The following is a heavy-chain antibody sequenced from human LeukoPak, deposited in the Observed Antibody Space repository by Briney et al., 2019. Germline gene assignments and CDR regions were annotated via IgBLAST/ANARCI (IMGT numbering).Heavy chain of an antibody. Sequence: GASAKVSCKASGYTFTGYYMHWVRQAPGQGLEWMGRINPNSGGTNYAQKFQGRVTMTRDTSISTAYMELSRLRSDDTAVYYCAARGSYASLWFDPWGQGTLVTVSS. V-gene: IGHV1-2*06. CDR1: GYTFTGYY. CDR3: AARGSYASLWFDP. D-gene: IGHD1-26*01. CDR2: INPNSGGT. J-gene: IGHJ5*02.